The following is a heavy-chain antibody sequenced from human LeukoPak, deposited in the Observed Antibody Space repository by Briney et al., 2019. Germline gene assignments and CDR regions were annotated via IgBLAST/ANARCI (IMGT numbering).Heavy chain of an antibody. V-gene: IGHV3-21*01. CDR1: GFTFSSYS. CDR2: ISSSSSYI. Sequence: GRSLRLSCAASGFTFSSYSMNWVRQAPGKGLEWVSSISSSSSYIYYADSVKGRFTISRDNAKNSLYLQMNSLRAEETAVYYCARVGTCSSTSGTEAHLAFDIWGQGTMVTVPS. CDR3: ARVGTCSSTSGTEAHLAFDI. D-gene: IGHD2-2*01. J-gene: IGHJ3*02.